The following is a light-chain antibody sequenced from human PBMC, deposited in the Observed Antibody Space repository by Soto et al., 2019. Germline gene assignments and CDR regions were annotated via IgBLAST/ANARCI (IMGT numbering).Light chain of an antibody. CDR2: GNS. J-gene: IGLJ2*01. V-gene: IGLV1-40*01. Sequence: QAVVTQPPSVSGAPGQRVTISCTGSSSNIGAGYDVHWYQQLPGTAPKLLIYGNSNRPSGVPDRFSGSKSGTSASLAITGLQAEDEADYYCQSYDSSLSPVVFGGGTKVNVL. CDR1: SSNIGAGYD. CDR3: QSYDSSLSPVV.